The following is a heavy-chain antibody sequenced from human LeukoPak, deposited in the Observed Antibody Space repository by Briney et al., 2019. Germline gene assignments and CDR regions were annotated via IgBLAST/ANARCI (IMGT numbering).Heavy chain of an antibody. D-gene: IGHD6-13*01. CDR2: ISAYNGNT. CDR3: ASSHSSSSSPNYYHYGMDV. Sequence: ASVKVSCKASGYTFTSYGISWVRQAPGQGLEWMGWISAYNGNTNYAQKLQGRVTMTTDTSTSTAYMELRSLRSDDTAVYYCASSHSSSSSPNYYHYGMDVWGQGTTVTVSS. CDR1: GYTFTSYG. J-gene: IGHJ6*02. V-gene: IGHV1-18*01.